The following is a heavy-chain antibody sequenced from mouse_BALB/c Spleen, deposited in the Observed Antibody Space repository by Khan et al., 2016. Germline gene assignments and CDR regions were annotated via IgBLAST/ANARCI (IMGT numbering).Heavy chain of an antibody. J-gene: IGHJ3*01. CDR1: DFTFSTYG. D-gene: IGHD4-1*01. Sequence: EVELVESGGDLVQPGGSLKLSCAASDFTFSTYGMSWVRQTPDKRLELVATINNNGGSTYYLDSVKGRFTISRDTAENTLYLQMSSVNSEDTAMYYCARLGPWFADWGQGTLVTVSA. CDR3: ARLGPWFAD. CDR2: INNNGGST. V-gene: IGHV5-6-3*01.